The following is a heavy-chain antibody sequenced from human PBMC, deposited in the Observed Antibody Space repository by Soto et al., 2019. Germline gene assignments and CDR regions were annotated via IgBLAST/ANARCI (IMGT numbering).Heavy chain of an antibody. D-gene: IGHD3-22*01. J-gene: IGHJ5*02. CDR2: IYYSGST. V-gene: IGHV4-31*11. Sequence: PXETLSLTCAVSGCSISSGGYYWSWIRQHPGKGLEWIGYIYYSGSTYYNPSLKSRVTISVDTSKNQFSLKLSSVTAADTAVYYCARDSYYYDSSGYRNWFDHWGQGNLVTVSS. CDR3: ARDSYYYDSSGYRNWFDH. CDR1: GCSISSGGYY.